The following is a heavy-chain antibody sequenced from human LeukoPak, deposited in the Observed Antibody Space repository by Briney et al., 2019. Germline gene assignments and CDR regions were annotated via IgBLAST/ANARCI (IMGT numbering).Heavy chain of an antibody. CDR1: GGSISSGGYY. J-gene: IGHJ4*02. D-gene: IGHD4-11*01. CDR3: ARVGSNYEAGN. V-gene: IGHV4-30-4*08. Sequence: TLSLTCTVSGGSISSGGYYWSWIRQHPGKGLEWIGYIFYSGSTSYNPSLKSRVTISVDTSKNQFSLKLSSVTAADTAVYYCARVGSNYEAGNWGQGTLVTVSS. CDR2: IFYSGST.